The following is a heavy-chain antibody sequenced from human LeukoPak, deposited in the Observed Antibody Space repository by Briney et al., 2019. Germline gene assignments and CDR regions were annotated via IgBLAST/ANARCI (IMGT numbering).Heavy chain of an antibody. D-gene: IGHD3-22*01. CDR1: GFTFSSYG. Sequence: GGSLRHSCAASGFTFSSYGMHWVRQAPGEGLDWVALISFDGSNKYYADSVKGRSTISRDNSKNMLYLQMNSLRAEDTAVYYCAQDFYDSSGYYYSGYWGQGTLVTVSS. CDR2: ISFDGSNK. J-gene: IGHJ4*02. CDR3: AQDFYDSSGYYYSGY. V-gene: IGHV3-30*18.